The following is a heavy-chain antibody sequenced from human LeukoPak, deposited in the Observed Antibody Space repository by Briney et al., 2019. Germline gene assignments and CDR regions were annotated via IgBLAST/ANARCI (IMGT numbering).Heavy chain of an antibody. J-gene: IGHJ3*02. CDR3: ARAYRRAYDDAFDI. D-gene: IGHD2-21*01. Sequence: ASVKVSCKASGYTFTVYYIHWVRQAPGQGLDWMGWINPNSGGTNYTQKFQDWVAMTRDTSISTAYMELSRLSSDDTAVYYCARAYRRAYDDAFDIWGQGTMVIVSS. V-gene: IGHV1-2*04. CDR2: INPNSGGT. CDR1: GYTFTVYY.